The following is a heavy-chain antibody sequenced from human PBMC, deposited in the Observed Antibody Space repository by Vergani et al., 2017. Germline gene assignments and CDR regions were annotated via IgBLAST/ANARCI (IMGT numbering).Heavy chain of an antibody. J-gene: IGHJ6*02. Sequence: EVQLLESGGGLVQPGGSLRLSCAASGFTFSSYAMSWVRQAPGKGLEWVSAISGSGGSTYYADSVKGRFTISRDNSKNTLYLQINSLRAEDTAVYYCARDLVIRTYYYYGMDVWGQGTTVTVSS. D-gene: IGHD2-21*01. CDR1: GFTFSSYA. V-gene: IGHV3-23*01. CDR3: ARDLVIRTYYYYGMDV. CDR2: ISGSGGST.